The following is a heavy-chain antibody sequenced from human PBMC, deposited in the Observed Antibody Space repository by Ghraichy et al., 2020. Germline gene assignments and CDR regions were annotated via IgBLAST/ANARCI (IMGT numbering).Heavy chain of an antibody. CDR3: ARADDLIRTIFGVVDDRAKFDS. CDR2: FHYTGTV. D-gene: IGHD3-3*01. V-gene: IGHV4-39*07. Sequence: SETLSLTCTVSGDSISGNFYWSWIRQPPGKGLEWIGSFHYTGTVLYTPSLKSRASISVDTSKNQFSLQLSSVTAADTAVYYCARADDLIRTIFGVVDDRAKFDSWGQGTLITVSS. J-gene: IGHJ4*02. CDR1: GDSISGNFY.